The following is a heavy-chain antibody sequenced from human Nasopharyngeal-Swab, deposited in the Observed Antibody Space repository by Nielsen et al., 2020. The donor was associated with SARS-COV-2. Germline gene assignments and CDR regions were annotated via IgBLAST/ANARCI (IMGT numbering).Heavy chain of an antibody. Sequence: SETLSLTWTVSGGSISSSSYYWGWIRQPPGKGLEWIGSIYYSGSTYYNPSLKSRVTISVDTSKNQFSLKLSSVTAADTAVYYCVGSSWYGDYYYYYGMDVWGQGTTVTVSS. D-gene: IGHD6-13*01. J-gene: IGHJ6*02. CDR1: GGSISSSSYY. CDR2: IYYSGST. CDR3: VGSSWYGDYYYYYGMDV. V-gene: IGHV4-39*07.